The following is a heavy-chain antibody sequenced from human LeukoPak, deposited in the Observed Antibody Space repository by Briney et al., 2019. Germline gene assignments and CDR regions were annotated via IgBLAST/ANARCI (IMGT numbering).Heavy chain of an antibody. CDR3: AKGRDVYNYWYFDL. D-gene: IGHD5-24*01. J-gene: IGHJ2*01. CDR2: IYQSGST. CDR1: GYSIRNGYN. V-gene: IGHV4-38-2*02. Sequence: SETLSLTCTVSGYSIRNGYNWGWIRLSPGQGLEWLGSIYQSGSTYDNPSLKSRVSLSIDTSKNQFSLKLTSVTAADTAVYFCAKGRDVYNYWYFDLWGRGTLVTVSS.